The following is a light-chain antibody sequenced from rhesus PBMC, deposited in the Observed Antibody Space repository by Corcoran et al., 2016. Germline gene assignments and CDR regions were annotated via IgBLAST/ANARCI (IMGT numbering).Light chain of an antibody. CDR1: QSLLHSSGNTY. V-gene: IGKV2-91*01. J-gene: IGKJ2*01. Sequence: DIVMTQTPLSLPVTPGEPASISCRSSQSLLHSSGNTYLYWYLQKPGQSPQLLIYLVSNRASGVPDRVSGSGSGTDFTLRISRVEAEDVGVYYCMQVIQLPYSFGQGTKVEIK. CDR3: MQVIQLPYS. CDR2: LVS.